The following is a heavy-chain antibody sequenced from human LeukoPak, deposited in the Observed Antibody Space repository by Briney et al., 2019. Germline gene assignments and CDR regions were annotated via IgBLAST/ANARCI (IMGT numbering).Heavy chain of an antibody. D-gene: IGHD3-16*01. J-gene: IGHJ5*02. V-gene: IGHV4-39*07. CDR3: ARVVSHNWFDT. CDR2: VYYSGST. Sequence: SETLSLTCTVSGASIHSNDSYWVWIRQPPGRGLEWIASVYYSGSTTYNPSLESRVTVSLDTSKNQFSLNVTSVTAADTAVYYCARVVSHNWFDTWGQGILVTVSS. CDR1: GASIHSNDSY.